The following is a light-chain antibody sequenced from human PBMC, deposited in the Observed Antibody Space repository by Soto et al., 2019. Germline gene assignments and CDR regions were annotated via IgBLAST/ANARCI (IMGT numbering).Light chain of an antibody. CDR1: SSNIGRNS. V-gene: IGLV1-51*01. CDR3: GAWDNSLTVVV. CDR2: DND. J-gene: IGLJ2*01. Sequence: QSVLTQPPSLSAAPGQKVTISCSGSSSNIGRNSVSWYQHLPGTAPKLLIYDNDKRPSGIPDRFSASKSGTSATLGITGLQTGDEADYYRGAWDNSLTVVVFGGGTKVTVL.